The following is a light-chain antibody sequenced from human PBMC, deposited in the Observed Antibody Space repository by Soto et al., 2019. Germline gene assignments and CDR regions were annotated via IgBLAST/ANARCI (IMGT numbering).Light chain of an antibody. Sequence: DIQMTQSPSTLSAFVGDRVTITCRASQSISSWLAWYQQKPGKAPKSLIYKASSLESGVPSRFSGGGSGTEFTLTISSLQPDDFATYYCQQYKSYPITFGQGTRLEIK. V-gene: IGKV1-5*03. J-gene: IGKJ5*01. CDR3: QQYKSYPIT. CDR2: KAS. CDR1: QSISSW.